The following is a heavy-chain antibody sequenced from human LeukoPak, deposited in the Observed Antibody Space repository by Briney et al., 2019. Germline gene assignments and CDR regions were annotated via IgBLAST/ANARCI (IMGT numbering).Heavy chain of an antibody. Sequence: GGSLRLSCAASGFTFSNSAMNWVPQVPGKGLEWVSSIDYDSSHIYYAASVRGRFTISRDNARNSVYLQMNSLRVEDTAVYYCARDPLRYLRVGHYDYWGQGTLVAVSS. CDR2: IDYDSSHI. CDR3: ARDPLRYLRVGHYDY. V-gene: IGHV3-21*01. D-gene: IGHD3-9*01. CDR1: GFTFSNSA. J-gene: IGHJ4*02.